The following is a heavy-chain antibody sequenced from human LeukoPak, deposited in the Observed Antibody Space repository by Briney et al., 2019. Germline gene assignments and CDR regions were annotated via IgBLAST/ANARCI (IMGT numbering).Heavy chain of an antibody. CDR3: ARCPTYYYDTSDYYYYYHMDV. CDR1: GGTFSSYA. V-gene: IGHV1-69*13. D-gene: IGHD3-22*01. Sequence: SAKVSCKASGGTFSSYAISWVRQAPGQGLEWMGGIIPIFGTANYAQKFQGRVTITADESTSTTYMELSSLRSEDTAVYYCARCPTYYYDTSDYYYYYHMDVWGQGTTVTVSS. CDR2: IIPIFGTA. J-gene: IGHJ6*02.